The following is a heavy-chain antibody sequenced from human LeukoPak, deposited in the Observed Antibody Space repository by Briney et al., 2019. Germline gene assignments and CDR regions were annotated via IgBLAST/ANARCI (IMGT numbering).Heavy chain of an antibody. J-gene: IGHJ4*02. CDR1: GFTFSRYA. CDR3: AKDHTSSEAPVGTLDY. D-gene: IGHD1-1*01. Sequence: PGGSLRLACAASGFTFSRYAMSWVRQAPGKGLEWVSSISGSGGTTYHADSVKGRFTISRDNTKHTLYLQMNSLRAEHTALYYCAKDHTSSEAPVGTLDYWGQGTLVTVSS. CDR2: ISGSGGTT. V-gene: IGHV3-23*01.